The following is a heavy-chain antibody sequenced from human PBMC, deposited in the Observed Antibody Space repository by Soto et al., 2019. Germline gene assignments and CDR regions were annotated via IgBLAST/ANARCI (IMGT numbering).Heavy chain of an antibody. V-gene: IGHV3-9*01. D-gene: IGHD3-3*01. CDR3: ANSDFWSGPTDV. J-gene: IGHJ6*04. CDR2: ISSNSGSI. CDR1: GFTFDDYA. Sequence: EVQLVESGGGLVQPGRSLRLSCAASGFTFDDYAMHWVRQAPGKGLEWVSGISSNSGSIGYADSVKGRFTISRDNPKNSLYLQMNSLRAEDTALYYCANSDFWSGPTDVWGKGTTVTVSS.